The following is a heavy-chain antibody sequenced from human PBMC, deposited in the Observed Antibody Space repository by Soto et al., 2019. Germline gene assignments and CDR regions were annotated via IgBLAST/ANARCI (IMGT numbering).Heavy chain of an antibody. D-gene: IGHD2-15*01. V-gene: IGHV2-5*02. CDR1: GFSLSTSGVG. Sequence: QITLKESGPTLVKPTQTLTLTCTFSGFSLSTSGVGVGWIRQPPGKALEWLALIYWDDDKRYSPSLKSRLTITKNTSKNQVVLTMSNMDPVDTATYYCAHRPSYCSGGSCYSGFDYWGQGTLVTVSS. CDR2: IYWDDDK. J-gene: IGHJ4*02. CDR3: AHRPSYCSGGSCYSGFDY.